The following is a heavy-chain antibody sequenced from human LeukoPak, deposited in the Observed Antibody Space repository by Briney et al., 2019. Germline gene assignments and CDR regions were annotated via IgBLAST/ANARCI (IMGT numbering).Heavy chain of an antibody. CDR2: IIGTGVTT. V-gene: IGHV3-23*01. D-gene: IGHD2-15*01. CDR3: AGGQGWHFDL. Sequence: GGSLRLSCAASGFTFSSYAMSWVRQAPGKGLEWVSAIIGTGVTTYYADSVKGRFTISRDSTSLFLQMNSLRAEDTAIYYCAGGQGWHFDLWGRGTLITVSS. CDR1: GFTFSSYA. J-gene: IGHJ2*01.